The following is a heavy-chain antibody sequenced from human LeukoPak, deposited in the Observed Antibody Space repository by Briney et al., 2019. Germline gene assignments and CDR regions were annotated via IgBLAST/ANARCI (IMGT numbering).Heavy chain of an antibody. D-gene: IGHD1-26*01. J-gene: IGHJ4*02. CDR2: IYTTGKT. Sequence: SETLSLTCTVSGDSLSSFYWNWIRQPPGKGLEWIGRIYTTGKTDYNPSLKSRVTVSVDTSRNQVSLKLRSVTAADTAVYYCARDVGASNFDYWGQGILVTVSS. CDR1: GDSLSSFY. CDR3: ARDVGASNFDY. V-gene: IGHV4-4*07.